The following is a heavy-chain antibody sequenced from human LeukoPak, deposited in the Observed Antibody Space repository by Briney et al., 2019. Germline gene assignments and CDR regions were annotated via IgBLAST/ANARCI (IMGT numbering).Heavy chain of an antibody. CDR1: GGSISSSSYY. CDR3: ARDRPGYDAFDI. D-gene: IGHD5-12*01. J-gene: IGHJ3*02. CDR2: IYTSGST. Sequence: SETLSLTCTVSGGSISSSSYYWSWIRQPAGKGLEWIGRIYTSGSTNYNPSLKSRVTMSVDTSKNQFSLKLSSVTAADTAVYYCARDRPGYDAFDIWGQGTMVTVSS. V-gene: IGHV4-61*02.